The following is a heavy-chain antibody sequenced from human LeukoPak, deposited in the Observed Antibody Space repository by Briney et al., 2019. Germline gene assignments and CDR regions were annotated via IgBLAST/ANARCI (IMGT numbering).Heavy chain of an antibody. J-gene: IGHJ5*02. CDR1: GGSISSGSYY. CDR2: IYSSGST. V-gene: IGHV4-61*02. CDR3: TRGADWFDP. Sequence: PSETLSLTCTVSGGSISSGSYYWSWIRQPAGKGLEWIGRIYSSGSTNYNPSLKSRVTISLDTSKNQFSLRLTSVTTADTAVYYCTRGADWFDPWGQGTLVTVSS.